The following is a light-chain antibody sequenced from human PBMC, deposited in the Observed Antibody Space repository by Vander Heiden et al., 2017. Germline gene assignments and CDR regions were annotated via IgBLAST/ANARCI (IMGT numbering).Light chain of an antibody. CDR1: SSNIGSNY. Sequence: QSVLTQPPSASGTPGQRVTISCSGSSSNIGSNYVYWYQQLPGTAPKLLIYRNKQRPSGVPDRFSGSKSGTSASLAISGLRSEDEADYYCAAWDDSLLWVFGGGTKLTVL. CDR2: RNK. V-gene: IGLV1-47*01. J-gene: IGLJ3*02. CDR3: AAWDDSLLWV.